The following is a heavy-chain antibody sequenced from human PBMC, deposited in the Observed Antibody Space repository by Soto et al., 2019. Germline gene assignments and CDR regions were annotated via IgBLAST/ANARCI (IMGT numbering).Heavy chain of an antibody. V-gene: IGHV4-31*03. D-gene: IGHD3-22*01. Sequence: PLETLSLTCTVSGGSISSGGYYWSWIRQHPGKGLEWIGYIYYSGSTYYNPSLKSRVTISVDTSKNQFSLKLSSVTAADTAVYYCARSGDSSGYFDYWGQGTLVTVSS. CDR1: GGSISSGGYY. CDR3: ARSGDSSGYFDY. J-gene: IGHJ4*02. CDR2: IYYSGST.